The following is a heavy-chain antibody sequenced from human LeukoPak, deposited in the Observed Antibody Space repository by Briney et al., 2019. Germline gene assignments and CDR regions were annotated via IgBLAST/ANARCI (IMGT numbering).Heavy chain of an antibody. D-gene: IGHD5-24*01. CDR3: ARERMATIFLNAFDI. CDR2: IDSRGSTI. V-gene: IGHV3-48*03. J-gene: IGHJ3*02. Sequence: GGSLRLSCAASAFTFSSYEMNCVREAPGKGREWGSYIDSRGSTIYYADSVKGRFTISRDNAKNSLYLQMNSLRAEDTAVYYCARERMATIFLNAFDIWGQGTMVTVSS. CDR1: AFTFSSYE.